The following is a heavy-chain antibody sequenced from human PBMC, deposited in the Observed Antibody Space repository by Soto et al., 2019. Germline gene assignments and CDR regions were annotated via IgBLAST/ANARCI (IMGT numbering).Heavy chain of an antibody. CDR3: ARLLGPAQFDS. J-gene: IGHJ4*02. CDR2: IKQDGREK. CDR1: GFTFSSYW. D-gene: IGHD2-2*01. Sequence: EVQLVESGGGLVQPGGSLRLSWAASGFTFSSYWMSWVRQAQGKGLEWVADIKQDGREKNYMDSMKGRFTISRDNAENSLYLQMSSLRAEDTAVYYCARLLGPAQFDSWGQGTLVTVSS. V-gene: IGHV3-7*01.